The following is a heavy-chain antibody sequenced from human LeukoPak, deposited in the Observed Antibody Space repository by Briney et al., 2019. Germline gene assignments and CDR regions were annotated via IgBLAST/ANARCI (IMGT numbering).Heavy chain of an antibody. CDR1: WFSFNTYW. CDR2: IYGCDSYT. J-gene: IGHJ4*02. Sequence: GGALKIVRWGSWFSFNTYWIGLVRHIPGKGVELMVIIYGCDSYTRYSSSLQGQVTISAHKTISTAYLQWSSLKASDSAIYYCARARGCYSGDCYADYWGQGTLVTVSS. V-gene: IGHV5-51*01. CDR3: ARARGCYSGDCYADY. D-gene: IGHD2-21*02.